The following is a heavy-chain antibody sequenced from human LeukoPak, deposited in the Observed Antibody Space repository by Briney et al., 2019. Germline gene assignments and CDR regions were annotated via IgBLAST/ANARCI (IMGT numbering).Heavy chain of an antibody. CDR2: IESKTDGGTT. D-gene: IGHD3-10*01. Sequence: PGGSLRLSCAASGFTFSDAWMSWVRQTPGKGLEWVGRIESKTDGGTTDYGAPVKGRFTISRDDSTNTLYLQMNSLKSEDTAVYYCTTYGSGRKFDYWGQGILVTVPS. J-gene: IGHJ4*02. V-gene: IGHV3-15*04. CDR3: TTYGSGRKFDY. CDR1: GFTFSDAW.